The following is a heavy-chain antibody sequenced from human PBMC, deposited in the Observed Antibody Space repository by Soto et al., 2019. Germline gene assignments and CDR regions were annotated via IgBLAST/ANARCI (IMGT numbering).Heavy chain of an antibody. CDR1: GFTFSSYA. J-gene: IGHJ4*02. CDR3: ARRESLVVVPAAMPELIDY. Sequence: QVQLVESGGGLVQPGRSLRLSCAASGFTFSSYAMHWVRQAPGKGLEWVAVITYDGSNKYYSDSVKGRFTIYRENSKKTMYMQMNRLRAEDKAVYYCARRESLVVVPAAMPELIDYWGQGTLVTVSS. D-gene: IGHD2-2*01. V-gene: IGHV3-30-3*01. CDR2: ITYDGSNK.